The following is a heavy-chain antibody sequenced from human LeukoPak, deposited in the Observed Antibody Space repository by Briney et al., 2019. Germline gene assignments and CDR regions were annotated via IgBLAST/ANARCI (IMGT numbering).Heavy chain of an antibody. CDR1: GGSFSGYY. D-gene: IGHD3-9*01. CDR3: ARVRENYDILTGYYIGRAFDI. CDR2: INHSGST. Sequence: PSETLSLTCAVYGGSFSGYYWSWIRQPPGKGLEWIGEINHSGSTNYNPSLKSRVTISVDTSKNQFSLKLSSVTAADTAVYYCARVRENYDILTGYYIGRAFDIWGQGTMVTVSS. V-gene: IGHV4-34*01. J-gene: IGHJ3*02.